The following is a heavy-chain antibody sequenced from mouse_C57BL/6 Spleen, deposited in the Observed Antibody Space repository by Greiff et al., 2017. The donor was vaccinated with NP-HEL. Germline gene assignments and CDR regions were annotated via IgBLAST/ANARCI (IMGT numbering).Heavy chain of an antibody. D-gene: IGHD3-3*01. V-gene: IGHV1-81*01. Sequence: VQLQQSGAELARPGASVKLSCKASGYTFTSYGISWVKQRTGQGLEWIGEIYPRSGNTYYNEKFKGKATLTADKSSSTAYMELRSLTSEDSAVYFCAREGDLNWYFDVWGTGTTVTVSS. CDR3: AREGDLNWYFDV. CDR2: IYPRSGNT. CDR1: GYTFTSYG. J-gene: IGHJ1*03.